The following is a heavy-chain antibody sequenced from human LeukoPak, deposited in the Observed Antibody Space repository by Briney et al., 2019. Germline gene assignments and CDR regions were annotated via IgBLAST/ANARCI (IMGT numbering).Heavy chain of an antibody. CDR1: GGSISSYY. J-gene: IGHJ4*02. Sequence: SETLSLTCTVSGGSISSYYWSWIRQPPGKGLGWIGDIYYSGSTNYNPSLKSRVTISVDTSTNQFSLKLTSVTAADTAVYYCVRANYFDYWGQGTLVTVSS. CDR3: VRANYFDY. CDR2: IYYSGST. V-gene: IGHV4-59*01.